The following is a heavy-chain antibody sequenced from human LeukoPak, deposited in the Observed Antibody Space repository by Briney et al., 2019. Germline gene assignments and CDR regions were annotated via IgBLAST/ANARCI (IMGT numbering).Heavy chain of an antibody. CDR1: GVSVSDGRYY. J-gene: IGHJ3*02. V-gene: IGHV4-31*03. D-gene: IGHD2-2*01. CDR3: ATPYCSSISCLDVFSM. CDR2: KYYSGSA. Sequence: TSETLPLTCNVSGVSVSDGRYYWTWIRQHPGKGLEWMGYKYYSGSAKYNPSLKRRLTISVDTSTNQFSLQPTSVTAADTSTYYCATPYCSSISCLDVFSMWGQGTRVTVSS.